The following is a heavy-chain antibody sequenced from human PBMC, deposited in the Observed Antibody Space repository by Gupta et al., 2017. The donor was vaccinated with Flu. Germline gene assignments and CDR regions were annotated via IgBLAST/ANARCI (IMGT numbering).Heavy chain of an antibody. CDR2: IKSKTDGGTT. V-gene: IGHV3-15*01. CDR3: TYDPLTRGTIFGVVTS. D-gene: IGHD3-3*01. J-gene: IGHJ4*02. CDR1: GFPFSNAW. Sequence: EVQLVESGGGLVKPGGSLRLSCAASGFPFSNAWMSWVRQAPGKGLEWVGRIKSKTDGGTTEYAAPVKGRFTISRDDSKNTLYLKMNSLKTEETAVYYCTYDPLTRGTIFGVVTSWGQGTLVTVYS.